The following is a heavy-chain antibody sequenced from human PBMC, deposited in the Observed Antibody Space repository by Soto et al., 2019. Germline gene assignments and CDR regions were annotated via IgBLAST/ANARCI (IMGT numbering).Heavy chain of an antibody. D-gene: IGHD1-26*01. V-gene: IGHV3-23*01. CDR3: ARDMGWVSYYYYGMDV. J-gene: IGHJ6*02. CDR2: ISGSGGST. Sequence: PGGSLRLSCAASGFTFSSYAMSWVRQAPGKGLEWVSAISGSGGSTYYGDSVKGRFTISRDNAKNSLYLQMNSLRDEDTAVYYCARDMGWVSYYYYGMDVWGQGTTVTAP. CDR1: GFTFSSYA.